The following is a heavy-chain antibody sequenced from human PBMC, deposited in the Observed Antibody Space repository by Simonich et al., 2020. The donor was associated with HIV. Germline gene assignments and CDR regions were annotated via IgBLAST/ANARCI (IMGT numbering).Heavy chain of an antibody. CDR2: VNPKRGGT. CDR3: ARCPFVYYYNTGAYDMDGFHRNAFDI. D-gene: IGHD3-10*01. Sequence: QVQLVQSGAEVKEPGASVKVSCTASGYTFTGYSMHWVRQAPGQGLEGMGWVNPKRGGTKYVQKFQGRDTMTRDTATSTAYRELSRLRSDDTAVYYCARCPFVYYYNTGAYDMDGFHRNAFDIWGQGTTVTVSS. CDR1: GYTFTGYS. V-gene: IGHV1-2*02. J-gene: IGHJ3*02.